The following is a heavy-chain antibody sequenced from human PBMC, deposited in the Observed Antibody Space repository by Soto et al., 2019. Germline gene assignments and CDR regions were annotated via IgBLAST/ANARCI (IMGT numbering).Heavy chain of an antibody. D-gene: IGHD2-21*02. V-gene: IGHV2-5*02. CDR1: GFSLSTGGVG. Sequence: QITLKESGPSLVKPTQTLTLTCTFSGFSLSTGGVGVGWIRQPPGKALEWLALIYWDDDKRYSPSLRSRLTVTKDTSKNQVVLTMTNMDPVDTATYYCAHSRCGGDCLQSYSSHYYYGMDVW. CDR3: AHSRCGGDCLQSYSSHYYYGMDV. J-gene: IGHJ6*01. CDR2: IYWDDDK.